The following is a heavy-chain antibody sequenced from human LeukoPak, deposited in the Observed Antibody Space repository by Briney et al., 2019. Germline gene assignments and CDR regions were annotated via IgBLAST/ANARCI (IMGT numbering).Heavy chain of an antibody. Sequence: GGSLRLSCAASGFTFSSYAMSWVRQAPGKGLEWVSAISGSGGSTYYADSVKGRFTISRDNSKNTLYLQMNSLRVEDTAVYYCVRSAFHAGSGNYYDYWGQGTLVTVSS. CDR3: VRSAFHAGSGNYYDY. D-gene: IGHD3-22*01. CDR1: GFTFSSYA. CDR2: ISGSGGST. V-gene: IGHV3-23*01. J-gene: IGHJ4*02.